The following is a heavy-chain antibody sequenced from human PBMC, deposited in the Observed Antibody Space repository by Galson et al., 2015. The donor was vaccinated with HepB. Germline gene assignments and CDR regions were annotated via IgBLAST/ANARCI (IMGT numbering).Heavy chain of an antibody. CDR2: LYPGDSET. CDR1: GYSFTSYW. J-gene: IGHJ5*02. CDR3: ARGGFPGFRAIPNWFDP. Sequence: QSGAEVKKPGESLKISCKGSGYSFTSYWIGWVRQMPGKGLEWMGILYPGDSETRYSPSLQGQVTISVDKSNSTAYLEWSSLKASGTAMYFWARGGFPGFRAIPNWFDPWGQGTLVTVSS. V-gene: IGHV5-51*03. D-gene: IGHD3-16*01.